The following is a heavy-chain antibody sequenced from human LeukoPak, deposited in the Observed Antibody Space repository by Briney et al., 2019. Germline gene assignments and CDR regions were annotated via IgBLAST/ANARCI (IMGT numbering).Heavy chain of an antibody. J-gene: IGHJ4*02. CDR3: AREQSLWDYGHFDY. D-gene: IGHD3-16*01. CDR1: GFTFSSNY. Sequence: GRSLRLSCAASGFTFSSNYMSWVRQAPGKGLEWVSAISGSGGSTYYADSAKGRFTISRDNSKNTLYLQMNSLRAEDTAVYYCAREQSLWDYGHFDYWGQGTLVTVSS. V-gene: IGHV3-23*01. CDR2: ISGSGGST.